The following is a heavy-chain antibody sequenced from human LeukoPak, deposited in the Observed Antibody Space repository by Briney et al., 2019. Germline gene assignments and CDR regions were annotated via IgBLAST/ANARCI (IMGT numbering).Heavy chain of an antibody. Sequence: GGSLRLSCVASGFTFSSYAMSWVRQAPGKGLERVSAISGSGGSTNYADSVKGRFTISRDNSKNTLYLQMNSLRAEDTAVFYCAKTGVGYCTGGSCSAADYWGQGTLVTVSS. CDR2: ISGSGGST. CDR1: GFTFSSYA. D-gene: IGHD2-15*01. V-gene: IGHV3-23*01. CDR3: AKTGVGYCTGGSCSAADY. J-gene: IGHJ4*02.